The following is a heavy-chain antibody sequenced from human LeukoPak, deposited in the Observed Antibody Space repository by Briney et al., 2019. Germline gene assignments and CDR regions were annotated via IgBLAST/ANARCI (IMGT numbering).Heavy chain of an antibody. CDR1: GGSFSGYY. Sequence: SETLSLTCAVYGGSFSGYYWSWIRQPPGKGLEWIGEINHSGSTNYNPSLKSRVTISVDTFKNQFSLKLSSVTAADTAVYYCARGEEVVVPAAIFYFDYWGQGTLVTVSS. D-gene: IGHD2-2*01. CDR2: INHSGST. CDR3: ARGEEVVVPAAIFYFDY. V-gene: IGHV4-34*01. J-gene: IGHJ4*02.